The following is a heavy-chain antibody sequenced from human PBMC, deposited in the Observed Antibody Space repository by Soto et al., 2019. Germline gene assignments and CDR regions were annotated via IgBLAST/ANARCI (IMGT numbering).Heavy chain of an antibody. J-gene: IGHJ4*02. CDR3: ARVRQEYYYDSSGFDY. CDR2: INPNSGGT. D-gene: IGHD3-22*01. Sequence: ASVKVSCKASGYTFTGYYMHWVRQAPGQGLEWMGWINPNSGGTNYAQKFQGRVTMTRDTSISTAYMELSRLRSDDTAVYYCARVRQEYYYDSSGFDYWGQGILVTVSS. V-gene: IGHV1-2*02. CDR1: GYTFTGYY.